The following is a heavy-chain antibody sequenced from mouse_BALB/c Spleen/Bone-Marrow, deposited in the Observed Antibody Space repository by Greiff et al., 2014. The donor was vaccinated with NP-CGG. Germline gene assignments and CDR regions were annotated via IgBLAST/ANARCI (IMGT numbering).Heavy chain of an antibody. Sequence: EVNLVESGGGLVEPGGSLKLSCAASGFTFSDYYMYWVRQTPEKRLEWVATISDGSTYTYYPDSVKGRFTISRDNAKNNLYLQMSSLKSEDTALYYCARDRGVQGYAMDYWGQGTSVTVSS. CDR3: ARDRGVQGYAMDY. V-gene: IGHV5-4*02. D-gene: IGHD2-14*01. J-gene: IGHJ4*01. CDR2: ISDGSTYT. CDR1: GFTFSDYY.